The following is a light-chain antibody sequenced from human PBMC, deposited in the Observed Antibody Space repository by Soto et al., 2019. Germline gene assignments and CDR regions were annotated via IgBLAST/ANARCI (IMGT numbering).Light chain of an antibody. J-gene: IGKJ2*01. Sequence: EIAMTQSPATLSVSPGERATLSCRASQSVSSNLAWYQQKPGQAPRLLIYGASTRATGIPARFSGSGSGTEFTLNISSLQSEDFAVYYCQQYNNWLMYTFGQGTKVDIK. V-gene: IGKV3-15*01. CDR2: GAS. CDR3: QQYNNWLMYT. CDR1: QSVSSN.